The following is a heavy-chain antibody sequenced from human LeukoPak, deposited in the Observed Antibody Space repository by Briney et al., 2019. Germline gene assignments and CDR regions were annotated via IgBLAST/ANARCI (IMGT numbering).Heavy chain of an antibody. J-gene: IGHJ4*02. CDR1: GYTFTSYG. D-gene: IGHD3-3*01. Sequence: GASVKVSCKASGYTFTSYGISWVRQAPGQGLEWMGGIIPIFGTANYAQKFQGRVTITADESTSTAYMELSSLRSEDTAVYYCARPITIFGVVTAPLVNWGQGTLVTVSS. CDR3: ARPITIFGVVTAPLVN. V-gene: IGHV1-69*13. CDR2: IIPIFGTA.